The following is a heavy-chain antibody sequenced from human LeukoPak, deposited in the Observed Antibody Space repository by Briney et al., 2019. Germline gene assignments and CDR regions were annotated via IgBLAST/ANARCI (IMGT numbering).Heavy chain of an antibody. CDR2: ISSSSSTI. Sequence: GGSLRLSCAASGFTFSSYSMNWVRQAPGKGLEWVSYISSSSSTIYYADSVKGRFTISRDNAKNSLYLQMNSLRAEDTAVYYCAIWDTATLGSGPAFDIWGQGTMVTVSS. J-gene: IGHJ3*02. CDR3: AIWDTATLGSGPAFDI. V-gene: IGHV3-48*01. D-gene: IGHD3-3*01. CDR1: GFTFSSYS.